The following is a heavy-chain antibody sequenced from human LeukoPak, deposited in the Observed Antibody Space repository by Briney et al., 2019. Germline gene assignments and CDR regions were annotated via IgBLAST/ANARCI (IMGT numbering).Heavy chain of an antibody. D-gene: IGHD3-10*01. V-gene: IGHV3-7*04. Sequence: PGGSLRLSCAASGFTFSSYWMSWVRQAPGKGLEWVANIKQDGSEKYYVDSVKGRFTISRDNAKNSLYLQMNSLRAEDTAVYYCARGALTYYYGSGSYYSPSYYYMDVWGEGTTVTVSS. CDR3: ARGALTYYYGSGSYYSPSYYYMDV. J-gene: IGHJ6*03. CDR2: IKQDGSEK. CDR1: GFTFSSYW.